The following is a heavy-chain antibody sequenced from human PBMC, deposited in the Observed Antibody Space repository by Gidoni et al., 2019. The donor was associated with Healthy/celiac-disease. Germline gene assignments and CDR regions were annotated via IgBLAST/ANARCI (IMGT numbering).Heavy chain of an antibody. CDR2: INPNSGGT. V-gene: IGHV1-2*02. J-gene: IGHJ6*03. CDR1: GYTFTGYY. Sequence: QVQLVQSGAEVKKPGASVKVSCKASGYTFTGYYMHWVRQAPGQGLEWMGWINPNSGGTNDAQKFQGRVTMTRDTSISTAYMELSRLRSDDTAVYYCARGGNWNYVDYYYYMDVWGKGTTVTVSS. CDR3: ARGGNWNYVDYYYYMDV. D-gene: IGHD1-7*01.